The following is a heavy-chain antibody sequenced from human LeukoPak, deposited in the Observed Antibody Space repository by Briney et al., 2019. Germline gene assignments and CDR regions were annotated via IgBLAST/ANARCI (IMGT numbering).Heavy chain of an antibody. CDR1: GFTFSSHG. CDR2: ISPSGGIT. J-gene: IGHJ6*03. Sequence: PGGTLRLSCAASGFTFSSHGMNWVRQAPGKGLEWVSGISPSGGITYYTDSVKGRFTISRDNSKNTQSLQMNSLRAEDTAVYYCARDHDDKWGYYNYYYMDVWGKGTTVTVSS. D-gene: IGHD1-1*01. V-gene: IGHV3-23*01. CDR3: ARDHDDKWGYYNYYYMDV.